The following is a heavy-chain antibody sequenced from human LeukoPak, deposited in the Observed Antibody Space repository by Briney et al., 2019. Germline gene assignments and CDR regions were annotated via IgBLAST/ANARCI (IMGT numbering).Heavy chain of an antibody. CDR2: INPNSGGT. CDR3: ARATIADSSTYYIDY. D-gene: IGHD3-22*01. V-gene: IGHV1-2*02. J-gene: IGHJ4*02. CDR1: GYTFTGQY. Sequence: ASVKVSCKASGYTFTGQYIHWVRQDPGQGLEWMGWINPNSGGTNYAQKFQGRVTMTRDMSISTAYMEVSRLTSDDTAVYYCARATIADSSTYYIDYWGLGTLVTVPS.